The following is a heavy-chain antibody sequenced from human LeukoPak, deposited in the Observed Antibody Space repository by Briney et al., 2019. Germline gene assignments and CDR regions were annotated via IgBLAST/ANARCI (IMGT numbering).Heavy chain of an antibody. CDR2: IAHRGSP. Sequence: SETLSLTCIVSGYSISRDYCWGWIRQAPRKGLEWIGSIAHRGSPYYNPSLKSRVTISVDTSKNQFSLELSSVTAADTAVYYCARESDRYCSSMSCPNWYDPRGQGTLVTVSS. D-gene: IGHD2-2*01. CDR1: GYSISRDYC. J-gene: IGHJ5*02. CDR3: ARESDRYCSSMSCPNWYDP. V-gene: IGHV4-38-2*02.